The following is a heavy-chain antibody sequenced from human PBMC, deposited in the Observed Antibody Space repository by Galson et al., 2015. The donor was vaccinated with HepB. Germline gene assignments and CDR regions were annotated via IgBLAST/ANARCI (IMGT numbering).Heavy chain of an antibody. D-gene: IGHD6-19*01. V-gene: IGHV1-69*04. CDR1: GGTFSSYT. J-gene: IGHJ5*02. CDR2: IIPILGIA. CDR3: AREFQRGIAVAGAFDP. Sequence: SVKVSCKASGGTFSSYTISWVRQAPGQGLEWMGRIIPILGIANCAQKFQGRVTITADKSTSTAYMELSSLRSEDTAVYYCAREFQRGIAVAGAFDPWGQGTLVTVSS.